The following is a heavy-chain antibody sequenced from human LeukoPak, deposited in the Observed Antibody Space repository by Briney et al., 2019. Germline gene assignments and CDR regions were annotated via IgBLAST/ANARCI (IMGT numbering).Heavy chain of an antibody. CDR2: INPSGSSA. D-gene: IGHD5/OR15-5a*01. CDR3: ARASLKRFYDHDFDY. Sequence: ASVKVSCKASGYSFTSYYMHWVRQAPGQGLEWMGFINPSGSSAAYAQKFQGRLTMTRDMFTSTDYMELTSLTSDDTAVYYCARASLKRFYDHDFDYWGQGTLVTVSS. CDR1: GYSFTSYY. V-gene: IGHV1-46*01. J-gene: IGHJ4*02.